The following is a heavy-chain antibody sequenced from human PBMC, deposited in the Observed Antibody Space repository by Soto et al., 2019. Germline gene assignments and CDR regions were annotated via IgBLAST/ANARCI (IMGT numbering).Heavy chain of an antibody. CDR1: AGSSNSYF. V-gene: IGHV4-34*01. J-gene: IGHJ3*02. CDR3: PTSGKSWPDSFDI. Sequence: QTRSPTSSVYAGSSNSYFWKWVRPPPGKGLEWIGEVTPYGRSNYNPSLKIRVTISKDTSKNHFSLEVISVTAGDTSVYYCPTSGKSWPDSFDIWAQGAMVTVSS. D-gene: IGHD3-10*01. CDR2: VTPYGRS.